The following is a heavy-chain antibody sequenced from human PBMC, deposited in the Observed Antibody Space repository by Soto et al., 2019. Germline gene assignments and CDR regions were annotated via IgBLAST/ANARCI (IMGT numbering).Heavy chain of an antibody. D-gene: IGHD2-15*01. CDR3: ARDAGRDGDKYYFDY. V-gene: IGHV1-69*13. Sequence: ASVKVSCKASGGTFSSYAISWVRQAPGQGLEWMGGIIPIFGTANYAQKFQGRVTITADESTSTAYMELSSLRSEDTAVYYCARDAGRDGDKYYFDYWGQGTLVTVSS. CDR2: IIPIFGTA. CDR1: GGTFSSYA. J-gene: IGHJ4*02.